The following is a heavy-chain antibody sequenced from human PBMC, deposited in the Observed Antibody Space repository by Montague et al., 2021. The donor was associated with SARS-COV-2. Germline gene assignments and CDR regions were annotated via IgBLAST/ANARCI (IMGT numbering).Heavy chain of an antibody. J-gene: IGHJ6*02. CDR2: IYYSGGT. Sequence: SETLSLTCTVSGGSISSYYWSWIRQPPGKGLEWIGYIYYSGGTNXNPSLKSRVPISVDTSKNQFSLKLSSVTAADTAVYYCARAGSGSYWYYYYYGMDVWGQGTTVTVSS. CDR3: ARAGSGSYWYYYYYGMDV. D-gene: IGHD3-10*01. V-gene: IGHV4-59*08. CDR1: GGSISSYY.